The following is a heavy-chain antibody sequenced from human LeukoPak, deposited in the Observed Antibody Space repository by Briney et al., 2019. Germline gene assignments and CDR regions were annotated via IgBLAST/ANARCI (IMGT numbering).Heavy chain of an antibody. CDR2: INPNSGGT. J-gene: IGHJ4*02. CDR1: GYTFTGYY. Sequence: GASVKVSCKASGYTFTGYYMHWVRQAPGQGLEWMGWINPNSGGTNYAQKFQGRVTMTRDTSISTAYMELSRLRSDDTAVYYCARTYDFWSGDSPHFDYWGQGTLVTVSS. CDR3: ARTYDFWSGDSPHFDY. V-gene: IGHV1-2*02. D-gene: IGHD3-3*01.